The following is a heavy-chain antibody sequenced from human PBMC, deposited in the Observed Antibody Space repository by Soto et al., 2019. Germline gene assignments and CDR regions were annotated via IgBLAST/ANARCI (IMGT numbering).Heavy chain of an antibody. CDR1: GACFTNGFW. D-gene: IGHD4-17*01. CDR3: VRASVRGYGDYGINLLYLFDY. CDR2: VYYTGST. Sequence: QVQLQESGPRLVKPSGTLSLNCAVSGACFTNGFWWSWVRQSPERGLEWIGEVYYTGSTNYNPSLKSRVTISVDKSKSQFSLKLDSVTAADTAVYYCVRASVRGYGDYGINLLYLFDYWGRGTLVTVSS. J-gene: IGHJ4*02. V-gene: IGHV4-4*02.